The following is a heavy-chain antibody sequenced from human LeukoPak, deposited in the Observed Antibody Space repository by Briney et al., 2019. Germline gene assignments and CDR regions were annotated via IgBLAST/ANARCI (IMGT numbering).Heavy chain of an antibody. Sequence: SETLSLTCTVSGGSISSSSYYWGWIRQPPGKGLEWIGSIYYSGSTYYNPSLKSRVTISVDTSKNQFSLKLSSVTAADTAVYYCARHTHGGKYNWFDPWGQGTLVTVSS. CDR2: IYYSGST. J-gene: IGHJ5*02. V-gene: IGHV4-39*01. CDR3: ARHTHGGKYNWFDP. D-gene: IGHD4-23*01. CDR1: GGSISSSSYY.